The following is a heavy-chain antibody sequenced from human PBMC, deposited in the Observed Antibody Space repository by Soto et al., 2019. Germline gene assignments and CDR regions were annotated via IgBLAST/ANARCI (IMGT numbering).Heavy chain of an antibody. J-gene: IGHJ3*02. Sequence: QVQLQQWGAGLLKPSETLSLTCAVYGGSFSGYYWSWIRQPPGKGLEWIGEINHSGSTNYNPSLKSRVTISVDTSKNQFSLKLSSVTAADTAVYYCARLAGNNAFDIWGQGTMVTVSS. CDR3: ARLAGNNAFDI. D-gene: IGHD6-19*01. V-gene: IGHV4-34*01. CDR2: INHSGST. CDR1: GGSFSGYY.